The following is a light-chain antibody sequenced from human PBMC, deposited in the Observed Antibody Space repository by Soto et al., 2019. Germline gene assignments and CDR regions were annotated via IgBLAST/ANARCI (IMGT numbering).Light chain of an antibody. CDR2: DAS. J-gene: IGKJ1*01. V-gene: IGKV1-5*01. Sequence: DIQMTHSPSTLSASVLDIVTITCRASQSISIWLAWYQQKPGKAPKLLIYDASSLESGVPSRFSGSGSGTEFTLTISSLQPDDFATYYCQQYNSYSPWTFGQGTKVDIK. CDR3: QQYNSYSPWT. CDR1: QSISIW.